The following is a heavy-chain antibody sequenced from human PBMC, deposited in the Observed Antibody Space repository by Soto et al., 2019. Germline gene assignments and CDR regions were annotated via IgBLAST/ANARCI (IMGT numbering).Heavy chain of an antibody. CDR3: AHIVVAGLGYYFDY. J-gene: IGHJ4*02. D-gene: IGHD6-19*01. CDR2: IYWDAEK. V-gene: IGHV2-5*02. Sequence: QLTLKESGPTLVKPTQTLTLTCTFSGFSLSSTRMAVGWIRQPPVKALEWLALIYWDAEKRYSPFLKSRITITQDPSKNQGVLTMSNMDHVDTARYYCAHIVVAGLGYYFDYWGQGTLVTGSS. CDR1: GFSLSSTRMA.